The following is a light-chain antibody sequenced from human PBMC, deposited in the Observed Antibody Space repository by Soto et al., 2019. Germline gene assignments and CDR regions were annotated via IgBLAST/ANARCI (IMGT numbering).Light chain of an antibody. CDR1: SSNIGNSY. J-gene: IGLJ2*01. CDR3: GTWDRSLSVCV. CDR2: ETE. V-gene: IGLV1-51*02. Sequence: QSVLTQPPSVSAAPGQKVTMSCSGGSSNIGNSYVSWYQHLPGTAPKLLIYETEKRPSDIPDRFSASKSCTSATLGISGLQTGDEADYYCGTWDRSLSVCVLGGGTKLTVL.